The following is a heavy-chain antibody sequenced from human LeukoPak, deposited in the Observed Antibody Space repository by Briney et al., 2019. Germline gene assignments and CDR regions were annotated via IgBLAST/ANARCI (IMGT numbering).Heavy chain of an antibody. V-gene: IGHV5-51*01. D-gene: IGHD1/OR15-1a*01. CDR3: ATSESQTRFDY. J-gene: IGHJ4*02. CDR1: GYSFTTHW. Sequence: LGESLKISCKGSGYSFTTHWIGWVRQLPGKGLEWMGLIFPGDSETIYSPSFRGQVTISADKSINTAYLRWSSLKASDTAMYYCATSESQTRFDYWGQGTLVTVSS. CDR2: IFPGDSET.